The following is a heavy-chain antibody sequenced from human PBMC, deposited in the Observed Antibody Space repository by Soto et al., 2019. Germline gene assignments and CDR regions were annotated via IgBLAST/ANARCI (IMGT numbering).Heavy chain of an antibody. D-gene: IGHD3-3*01. Sequence: EVQLVESGGGLVQPGGSLTLSCAASGSTFDATALHWVRHPSRRGREWVGGIRSRGNNYATAYAASMDGRFTISRDDSKNTAYLQLNSLTTEDTAVYYCSTQASDFWRGYPQYCMDVWGKGTTVTVS. CDR2: IRSRGNNYAT. V-gene: IGHV3-73*01. CDR1: GSTFDATA. J-gene: IGHJ6*03. CDR3: STQASDFWRGYPQYCMDV.